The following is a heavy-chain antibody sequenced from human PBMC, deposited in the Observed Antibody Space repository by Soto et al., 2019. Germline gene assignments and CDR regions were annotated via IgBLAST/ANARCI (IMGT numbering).Heavy chain of an antibody. D-gene: IGHD3-10*01. Sequence: QVQLVQSGAEVKKPGASVKVSCKASGYTFTSYAMHWVRQAPGQRLEWMGWINAGNGNTKYSQKFQGRVTITRDTSASTAYMELSSLRSEDTAVYYCARVPLLLWFGELLYPIPFDFWGQGTLVTVSS. J-gene: IGHJ4*02. V-gene: IGHV1-3*01. CDR1: GYTFTSYA. CDR3: ARVPLLLWFGELLYPIPFDF. CDR2: INAGNGNT.